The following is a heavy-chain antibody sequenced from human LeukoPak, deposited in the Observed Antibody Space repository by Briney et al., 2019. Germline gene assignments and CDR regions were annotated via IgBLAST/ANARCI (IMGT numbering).Heavy chain of an antibody. Sequence: GGSLRLSCAASGFTFNNYGMSWVRQAPGKGLEWVAVISYDGSNKYYADSVKGRFTISRDNSKNTLYLQMSSLRAEDTAVYYCAKSGASVVIWGSTRGRGYMDVWGKGTTVTISS. CDR3: AKSGASVVIWGSTRGRGYMDV. CDR2: ISYDGSNK. J-gene: IGHJ6*03. V-gene: IGHV3-30*18. D-gene: IGHD4-23*01. CDR1: GFTFNNYG.